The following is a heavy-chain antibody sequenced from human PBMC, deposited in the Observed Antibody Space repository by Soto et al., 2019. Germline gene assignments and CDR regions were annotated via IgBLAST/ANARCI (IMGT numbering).Heavy chain of an antibody. CDR3: ARAVAVPADFDY. V-gene: IGHV1-3*05. CDR2: INAGNGNT. J-gene: IGHJ4*02. D-gene: IGHD6-19*01. Sequence: QVQLVQSGAEEKKPGASVKVSCKASGYTFTGDAMHWVRQAPGQRLEWMGWINAGNGNTKYSQKFQGRVTITRDTSASTAYMELSGLRSEDTAVYFCARAVAVPADFDYWGQGTLVTVSS. CDR1: GYTFTGDA.